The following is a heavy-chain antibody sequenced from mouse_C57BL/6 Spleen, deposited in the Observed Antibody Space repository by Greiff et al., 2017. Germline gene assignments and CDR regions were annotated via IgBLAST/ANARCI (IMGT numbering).Heavy chain of an antibody. V-gene: IGHV1-59*01. Sequence: QVQLQQPGAELVRPGTSVKLSCKASGYTFTSYWMHWVKQRPGQGLEWIGVIDPSDSYTNSNQKFKGKATLTVDTSSSTAYMQLSSLTSEDSAVYYCARAPYGNYRYYAMDYWGQGTSVTVSS. CDR3: ARAPYGNYRYYAMDY. D-gene: IGHD2-1*01. CDR2: IDPSDSYT. CDR1: GYTFTSYW. J-gene: IGHJ4*01.